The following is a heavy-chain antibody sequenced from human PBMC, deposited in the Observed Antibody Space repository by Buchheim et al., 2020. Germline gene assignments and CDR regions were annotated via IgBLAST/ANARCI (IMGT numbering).Heavy chain of an antibody. CDR1: RFSFSRSA. J-gene: IGHJ6*02. Sequence: QVQLVESGGGVVQPGRSLRLSCAASRFSFSRSAMHWVRQAPGKGLAWVTVISYDGSNKYYVDSVKGRFTVSRDNSKNTLYLQMNSLRVEDTAVYYCAKDLGITGTTGHYYGMDVWGQGTT. CDR2: ISYDGSNK. V-gene: IGHV3-30*18. D-gene: IGHD1-7*01. CDR3: AKDLGITGTTGHYYGMDV.